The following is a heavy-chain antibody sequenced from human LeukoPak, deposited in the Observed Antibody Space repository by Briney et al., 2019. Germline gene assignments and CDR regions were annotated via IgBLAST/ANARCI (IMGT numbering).Heavy chain of an antibody. J-gene: IGHJ3*02. Sequence: PGGSLRPSCAASGFTFSSYAMSWVRQAPGKGLEWVSTIRGSGGSTYYADSVKGRFTISRDNAKNSLFLRMNGLRAEDTALYYCAGGPNGYTDAFDIWGQGTMVTVSS. CDR1: GFTFSSYA. CDR2: IRGSGGST. V-gene: IGHV3-23*01. D-gene: IGHD5-24*01. CDR3: AGGPNGYTDAFDI.